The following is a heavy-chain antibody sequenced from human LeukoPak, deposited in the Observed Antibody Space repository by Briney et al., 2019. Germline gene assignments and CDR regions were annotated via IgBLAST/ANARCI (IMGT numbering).Heavy chain of an antibody. CDR2: IKHDGSEK. Sequence: PGGSLRLSCEASGFTFSRYWMSWVRQAPGKGLEWVANIKHDGSEKYFVDSVKGRFTISRDNAKNSLYLQMNSLRAEDTAVYYCAKDGRYCSGGSCYSDYWGQGTLVTVSS. CDR1: GFTFSRYW. J-gene: IGHJ4*02. V-gene: IGHV3-7*03. CDR3: AKDGRYCSGGSCYSDY. D-gene: IGHD2-15*01.